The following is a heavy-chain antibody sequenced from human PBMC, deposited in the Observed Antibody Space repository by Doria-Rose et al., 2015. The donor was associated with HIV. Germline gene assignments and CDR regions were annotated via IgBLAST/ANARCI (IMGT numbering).Heavy chain of an antibody. CDR3: ARIKSSRWYHKYYFDF. D-gene: IGHD6-13*01. CDR1: GVSLSSPGMG. J-gene: IGHJ4*02. V-gene: IGHV2-26*01. CDR2: IFSDDER. Sequence: QVTLKESGPVLVKPTETLTLTCTVSGVSLSSPGMGVSWIRQPPGKALEWLANIFSDDERSYQTSLTSRLTISSDTSNSQVVLTMTDMDPVDTATYYCARIKSSRWYHKYYFDFWGQGTLVIVSA.